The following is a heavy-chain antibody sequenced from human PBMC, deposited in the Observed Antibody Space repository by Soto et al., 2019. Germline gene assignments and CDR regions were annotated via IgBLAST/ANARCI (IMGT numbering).Heavy chain of an antibody. D-gene: IGHD6-13*01. V-gene: IGHV4-4*02. CDR3: ARGETQQQRDY. CDR1: GDSIRSDKW. CDR2: IYHSGST. Sequence: QVQLQESGPGLVKPSGTLSLICAVSGDSIRSDKWWSWVRQPPGKGLEWIGEIYHSGSTKYNPSLKGGVTISVDKSKNQFSLNVISVTDADTAVYYCARGETQQQRDYWAQGTLVTVSS. J-gene: IGHJ4*02.